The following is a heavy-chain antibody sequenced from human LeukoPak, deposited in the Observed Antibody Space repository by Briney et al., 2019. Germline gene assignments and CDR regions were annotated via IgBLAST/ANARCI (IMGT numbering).Heavy chain of an antibody. D-gene: IGHD5-12*01. J-gene: IGHJ4*02. Sequence: SETLSLTCTVSGGSISSYVWNWIRQPPGQGLEWIGYMSNTGITKYNPSLKSRVTISADTSKNQFSLNLKSVTAADTAVYYCAKASVATAVLFDSWGQGTLVAVSS. V-gene: IGHV4-59*01. CDR2: MSNTGIT. CDR1: GGSISSYV. CDR3: AKASVATAVLFDS.